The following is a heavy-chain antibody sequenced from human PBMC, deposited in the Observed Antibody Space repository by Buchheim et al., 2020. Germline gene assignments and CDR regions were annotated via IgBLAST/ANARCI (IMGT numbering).Heavy chain of an antibody. CDR1: GFTFSSYA. Sequence: QVQLVESGGGVVQPGRSPRLSCAASGFTFSSYAMHWVRQAPGTGLEWVAVISYDGSNKYYADSVKGRFTISRDNSKNTLYLQMNSLRAEDTAVYYCAREEVPAAVDYWGQGTL. J-gene: IGHJ4*02. CDR3: AREEVPAAVDY. V-gene: IGHV3-30-3*01. CDR2: ISYDGSNK. D-gene: IGHD2-2*01.